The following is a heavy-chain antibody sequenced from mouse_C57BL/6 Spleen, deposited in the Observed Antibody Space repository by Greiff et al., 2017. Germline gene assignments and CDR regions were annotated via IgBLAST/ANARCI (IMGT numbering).Heavy chain of an antibody. J-gene: IGHJ4*01. CDR2: IHPNSGST. Sequence: VQLQQSGAELVKPGASVKLSCKASGYTFTSYWMHWVKQKPGQGLEQIGMIHPNSGSTNYNEKFKSMATLTVEKAASTAYMQLSSLTSEDSLVYCYARALPLLRSYYAVDYWGQGTAVAVSS. CDR1: GYTFTSYW. D-gene: IGHD6-1*01. V-gene: IGHV1-64*01. CDR3: ARALPLLRSYYAVDY.